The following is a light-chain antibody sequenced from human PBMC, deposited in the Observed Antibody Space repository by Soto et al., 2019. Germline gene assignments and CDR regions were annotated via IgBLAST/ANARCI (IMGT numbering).Light chain of an antibody. J-gene: IGKJ4*01. CDR1: ESISSDY. V-gene: IGKV3-20*01. CDR3: QQYD. Sequence: EIELTHSPGTLPLSPGERATLSCRTSESISSDYLAWYQQRPGQAPRLLIYGASSRATGVPDRFSGSGSGTDFTLPITGLEPEDFAVYYCQQYDFGGGTKVDIK. CDR2: GAS.